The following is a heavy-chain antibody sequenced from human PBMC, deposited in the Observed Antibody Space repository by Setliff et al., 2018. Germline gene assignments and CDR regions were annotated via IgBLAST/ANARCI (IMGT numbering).Heavy chain of an antibody. CDR1: GGIFSTLA. CDR2: IIPIFGTA. J-gene: IGHJ3*02. Sequence: SVKVSCKASGGIFSTLAITWVRQAPGQGLEWMGGIIPIFGTANYAQKFQGRVTITADESTSTAYMELSSLRSEDTAVYYCARVVTGTTPFFDIWGQGTMVTVSS. CDR3: ARVVTGTTPFFDI. D-gene: IGHD1-7*01. V-gene: IGHV1-69*13.